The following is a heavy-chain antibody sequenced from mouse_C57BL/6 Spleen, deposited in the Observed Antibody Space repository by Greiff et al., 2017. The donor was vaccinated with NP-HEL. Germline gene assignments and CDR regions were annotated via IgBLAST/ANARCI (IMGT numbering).Heavy chain of an antibody. CDR2: ISSGGSYT. J-gene: IGHJ3*01. V-gene: IGHV5-6*01. D-gene: IGHD2-4*01. Sequence: EVQVVESGGDLVKPGGSLKLSCAASGFTFSSYGMSWVRQTPDKRLEWVATISSGGSYTYYPDSVKGRFTISRDNAKNTLYLQMSSLKSEDTAMYYCARHRDYYDYDAFAYWGQGTLVTVSA. CDR1: GFTFSSYG. CDR3: ARHRDYYDYDAFAY.